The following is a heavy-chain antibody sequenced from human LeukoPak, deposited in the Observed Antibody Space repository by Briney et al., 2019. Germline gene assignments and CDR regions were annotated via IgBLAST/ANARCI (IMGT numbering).Heavy chain of an antibody. CDR1: GFTFSSYT. CDR2: ISGSGGST. Sequence: GGSLRLSCAVSGFTFSSYTMNWVRQAPGKGLEWVSAISGSGGSTYYADSVKGRFTISRDNSKNTLYLQMNSLRAEDTAVYYCAKARFGEGRVDYWGQGTPVTVSS. CDR3: AKARFGEGRVDY. V-gene: IGHV3-23*01. J-gene: IGHJ4*02. D-gene: IGHD3-10*01.